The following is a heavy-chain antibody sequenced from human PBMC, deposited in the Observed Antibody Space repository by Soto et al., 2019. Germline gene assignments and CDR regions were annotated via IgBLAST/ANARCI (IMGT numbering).Heavy chain of an antibody. Sequence: QLVQSGAEVKKPGASMKVSCQASGYSFDSFGISWVRQAPGQGLEWMGRVNAHNHITKYAQKFQGRVTITRDTSTRTDYLEVRSLRSDDTAVYYCASDLRVGANSDACDVWGQGTMVTVSS. J-gene: IGHJ3*01. CDR3: ASDLRVGANSDACDV. V-gene: IGHV1-18*01. CDR1: GYSFDSFG. D-gene: IGHD1-26*01. CDR2: VNAHNHIT.